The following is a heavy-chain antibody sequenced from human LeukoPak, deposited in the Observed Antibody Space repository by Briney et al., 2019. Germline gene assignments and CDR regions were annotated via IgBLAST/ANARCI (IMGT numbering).Heavy chain of an antibody. CDR2: IYYSGST. V-gene: IGHV4-59*01. CDR3: ARVPSNWYYYMDV. Sequence: SETLSLTCTVSGGSISSYYWSWIRQPPGKGLEWIGYIYYSGSTNYNPSLKSRVTISVDTSKNQLSLKLSSVTAADTAVYYCARVPSNWYYYMDVWGKGTTVTVSS. D-gene: IGHD2-8*01. J-gene: IGHJ6*03. CDR1: GGSISSYY.